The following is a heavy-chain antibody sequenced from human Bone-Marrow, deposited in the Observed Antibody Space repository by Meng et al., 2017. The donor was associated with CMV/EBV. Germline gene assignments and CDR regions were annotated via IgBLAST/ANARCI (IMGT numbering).Heavy chain of an antibody. CDR1: GFTFSTYA. J-gene: IGHJ6*02. Sequence: GGSLRLSCAASGFTFSTYAMSWVRQAPGKGLEWVSTISASGGTTYYADSVKGRFPISRDNSKNTLYLQMNSLRVEDTAVYYCAKDQTFRLNYFYYYGMDVWGQGTSVTVSS. CDR2: ISASGGTT. D-gene: IGHD3-16*01. V-gene: IGHV3-23*01. CDR3: AKDQTFRLNYFYYYGMDV.